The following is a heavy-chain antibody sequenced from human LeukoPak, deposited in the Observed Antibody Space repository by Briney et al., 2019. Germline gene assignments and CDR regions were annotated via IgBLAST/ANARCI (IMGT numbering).Heavy chain of an antibody. D-gene: IGHD3-10*01. Sequence: PSETLSLTCAVSGDSISSGGYSWSWIRQPPGKGLEWIGYIYHSGSTYYNPSLKSRVTISVDRSRNQFSLKLSSVTAADTAVYYCAGGYGSGSYFFYWGQGTLVTVSS. J-gene: IGHJ4*02. CDR3: AGGYGSGSYFFY. CDR2: IYHSGST. CDR1: GDSISSGGYS. V-gene: IGHV4-30-2*01.